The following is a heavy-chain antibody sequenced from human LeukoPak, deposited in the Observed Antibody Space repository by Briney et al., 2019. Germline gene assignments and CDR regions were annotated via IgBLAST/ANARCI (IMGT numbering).Heavy chain of an antibody. CDR2: ISSSGSTI. CDR3: ARGYSRYDSPSYFDY. J-gene: IGHJ4*02. V-gene: IGHV3-11*01. Sequence: GGSLRLSCAASGFTFSDYYMSWIRQAPGKGLEWVSYISSSGSTIYYADSVKGRFTISRDNAKNSLYLQMNSLRGEDTAVYYCARGYSRYDSPSYFDYWGQGALVTVSS. CDR1: GFTFSDYY. D-gene: IGHD5-12*01.